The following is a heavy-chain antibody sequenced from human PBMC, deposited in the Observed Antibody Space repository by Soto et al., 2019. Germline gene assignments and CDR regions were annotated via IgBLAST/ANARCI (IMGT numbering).Heavy chain of an antibody. Sequence: PSETLSLTCAVYGGSFSGYYWSWIRQPPGKGLEWIGEINHSGSTNYNPSLKSRVTISVDTSKNQFSLKLSSVTAADTAVYYCASGTSRGYCSSTSCYASMDVWGKGTTVTVS. D-gene: IGHD2-2*01. CDR1: GGSFSGYY. CDR3: ASGTSRGYCSSTSCYASMDV. V-gene: IGHV4-34*01. J-gene: IGHJ6*03. CDR2: INHSGST.